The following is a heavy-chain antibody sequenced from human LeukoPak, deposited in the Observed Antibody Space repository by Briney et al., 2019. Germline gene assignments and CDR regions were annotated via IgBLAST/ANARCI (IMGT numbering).Heavy chain of an antibody. J-gene: IGHJ3*02. Sequence: GGSLRLSCAASGFTFSSYGMHWVRQAPGKGLEWVAVIWYDGSNKYYADSVKGRFTISRDNSKNTLYLQMNSLRAEDTAVYYCARDLRDGYIKNAFDIWGQGTMVTVS. CDR1: GFTFSSYG. V-gene: IGHV3-33*01. CDR2: IWYDGSNK. D-gene: IGHD5-24*01. CDR3: ARDLRDGYIKNAFDI.